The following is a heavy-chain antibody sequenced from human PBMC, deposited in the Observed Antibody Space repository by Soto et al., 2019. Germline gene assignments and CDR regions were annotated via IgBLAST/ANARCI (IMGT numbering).Heavy chain of an antibody. CDR1: GFTFSSYA. CDR3: AKGSSTSRPYYFDY. D-gene: IGHD2-2*01. J-gene: IGHJ4*02. Sequence: EGQLLETGGGLVQPGGSLRLSCAASGFTFSSYAMSWVRQTPGKGLEWVSAITGSGGSTYHGDSVKGRFTISRDNSENTLYLQMNTLGDEDTAVYYCAKGSSTSRPYYFDYWGQGTLVTVSS. V-gene: IGHV3-23*01. CDR2: ITGSGGST.